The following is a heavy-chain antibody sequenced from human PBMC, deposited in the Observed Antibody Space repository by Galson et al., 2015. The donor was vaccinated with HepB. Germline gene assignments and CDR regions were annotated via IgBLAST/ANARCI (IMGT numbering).Heavy chain of an antibody. CDR2: IYAANGNT. CDR3: ARDLPMVRGVIKGAFDY. Sequence: SVKVSCKASGYTLTSYAMHWVRQAPGQRLEWMGWIYAANGNTKYSQKFQGRVTITRDTSASTAYMELSSLRSEDTAVYYCARDLPMVRGVIKGAFDYWGQGTLVTVSS. V-gene: IGHV1-3*01. CDR1: GYTLTSYA. D-gene: IGHD3-10*01. J-gene: IGHJ4*02.